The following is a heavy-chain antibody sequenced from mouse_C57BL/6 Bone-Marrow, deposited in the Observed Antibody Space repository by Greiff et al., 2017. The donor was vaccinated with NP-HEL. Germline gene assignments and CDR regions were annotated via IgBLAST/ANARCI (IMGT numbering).Heavy chain of an antibody. D-gene: IGHD2-2*01. J-gene: IGHJ2*01. CDR1: GYTFTNYW. CDR2: IYPGGGYT. Sequence: LQESGAELVRPGTSVKMSCKASGYTFTNYWIGWAKQRPGHGLEWIGDIYPGGGYTNYNEKFKGKATLTADKSSSTAYMQFSSLTSEDSAIYYCARWLPLYFDYWGQGTTLTVSS. V-gene: IGHV1-63*01. CDR3: ARWLPLYFDY.